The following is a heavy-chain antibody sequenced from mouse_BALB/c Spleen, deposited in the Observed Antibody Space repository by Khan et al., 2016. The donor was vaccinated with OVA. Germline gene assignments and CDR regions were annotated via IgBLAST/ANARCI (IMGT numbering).Heavy chain of an antibody. CDR3: TRDRIDY. CDR1: GYTFTTYW. Sequence: QVQLKQSGAELAKPGASVKMSCKASGYTFTTYWMHWVKQRPGQGLEWIGYINPTPGYTDYNEKFKDRATLSADKSSSTAYMQLSSLTSEDSAVHYCTRDRIDYWGQGTTLTVSS. J-gene: IGHJ2*01. CDR2: INPTPGYT. V-gene: IGHV1-7*01.